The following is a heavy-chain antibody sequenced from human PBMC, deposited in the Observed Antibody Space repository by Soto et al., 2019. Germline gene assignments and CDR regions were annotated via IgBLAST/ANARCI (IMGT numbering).Heavy chain of an antibody. Sequence: PGGSLRLSCAASGFTFSSYGMHWVRQAPGKGLEWVAVISYDGSNKYYADSVKGRFTISRDNSKNTLYLQMNSLRAEDTAVYYCAKTTDGWCSAFEIWGQGTMVTVSS. CDR2: ISYDGSNK. CDR1: GFTFSSYG. D-gene: IGHD6-19*01. CDR3: AKTTDGWCSAFEI. V-gene: IGHV3-30*18. J-gene: IGHJ3*02.